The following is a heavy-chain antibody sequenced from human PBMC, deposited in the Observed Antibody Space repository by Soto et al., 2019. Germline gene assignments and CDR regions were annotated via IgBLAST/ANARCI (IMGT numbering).Heavy chain of an antibody. J-gene: IGHJ4*02. CDR3: VKGEYYYDGSAYYPFDY. CDR1: GFTFSSYS. Sequence: GGSLRLSCAASGFTFSSYSMNWARQAPGKGLEWVSSISSGGSSIYYADSVKGRFTISRDNSKNTAYLQMSSLRPEDTAVYYCVKGEYYYDGSAYYPFDYWGQGRMVTVSS. CDR2: ISSGGSSI. D-gene: IGHD3-22*01. V-gene: IGHV3-21*01.